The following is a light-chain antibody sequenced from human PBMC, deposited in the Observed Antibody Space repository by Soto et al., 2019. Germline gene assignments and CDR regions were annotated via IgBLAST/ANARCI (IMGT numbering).Light chain of an antibody. V-gene: IGLV1-40*01. J-gene: IGLJ2*01. CDR2: GHS. CDR1: GSNIGAGYD. Sequence: QPVLTQPPSVSGAPGQRVTISCTGSGSNIGAGYDVHWYQQFPGTAPKLLIYGHSKRPSGVPDRFSDSQSGTSASLAITGLQAEDEADYYCQSYDSSLSGVVFGGGTKLTVL. CDR3: QSYDSSLSGVV.